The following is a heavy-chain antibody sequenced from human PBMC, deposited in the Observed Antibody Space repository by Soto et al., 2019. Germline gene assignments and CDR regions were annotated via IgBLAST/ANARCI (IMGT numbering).Heavy chain of an antibody. Sequence: ASVKVSFKTSGYTFTSYGITWVRQAPGQGLEWMGWISTDKGNTKYAQKFQGRVTMTTDTSTSTAYMELRSLTSDDTAVYYCATRSPAFDYWGQGTLVTVSS. CDR1: GYTFTSYG. D-gene: IGHD3-3*01. J-gene: IGHJ4*02. CDR3: ATRSPAFDY. CDR2: ISTDKGNT. V-gene: IGHV1-18*01.